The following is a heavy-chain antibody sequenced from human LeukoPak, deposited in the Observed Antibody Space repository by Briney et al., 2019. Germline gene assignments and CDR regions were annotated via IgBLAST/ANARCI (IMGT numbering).Heavy chain of an antibody. CDR2: ISSSSSYI. CDR1: GFTFSSYS. Sequence: GGSLRLSCAASGFTFSSYSMNWVRQAPGKGLEWVSSISSSSSYIYYADSVKGRSTISRDNSKNTLYLQMNSLRAEDTAVYYCARDRKVKGHFDYRGQGTLVTVSS. CDR3: ARDRKVKGHFDY. J-gene: IGHJ4*02. V-gene: IGHV3-21*01.